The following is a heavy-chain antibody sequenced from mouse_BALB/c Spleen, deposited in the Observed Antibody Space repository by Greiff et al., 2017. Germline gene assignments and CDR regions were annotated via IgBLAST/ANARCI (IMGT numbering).Heavy chain of an antibody. CDR1: GYNFTSYW. V-gene: IGHV1-55*01. D-gene: IGHD2-14*01. Sequence: QVQLKQPGAELVKPGTSVKLSCKASGYNFTSYWINWVKLRPGQGLEWIGDIYPGSGSTNYNEKFKSKATLTVDTSSSTAYMQLSSLASEDSALYYCAREGEAYYRYEAWFAYWGQGTLVTVSA. J-gene: IGHJ3*01. CDR3: AREGEAYYRYEAWFAY. CDR2: IYPGSGST.